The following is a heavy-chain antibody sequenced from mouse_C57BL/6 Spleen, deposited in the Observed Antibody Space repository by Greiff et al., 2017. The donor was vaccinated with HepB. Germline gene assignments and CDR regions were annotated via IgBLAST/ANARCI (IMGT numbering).Heavy chain of an antibody. CDR2: IWTGGGT. CDR3: ARYDYDRGYYAMDY. D-gene: IGHD2-4*01. CDR1: GFSLTSYA. Sequence: VHLVESGPGLVAPSQSLSITCTVSGFSLTSYAISWVRQPPGKGLEWLGVIWTGGGTNYNSALKSRLSISKDNSKSQVFLKMNSLQTDDTARYYCARYDYDRGYYAMDYWGQGTSVTVSS. J-gene: IGHJ4*01. V-gene: IGHV2-9-1*01.